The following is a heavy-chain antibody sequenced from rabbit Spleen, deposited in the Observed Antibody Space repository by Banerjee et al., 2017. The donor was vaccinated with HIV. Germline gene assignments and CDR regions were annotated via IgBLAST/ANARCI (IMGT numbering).Heavy chain of an antibody. V-gene: IGHV1S40*01. D-gene: IGHD1-1*01. CDR1: GFSFSSSDY. CDR3: ARDLASPIGWNFNL. J-gene: IGHJ4*01. CDR2: IAGSSSGFT. Sequence: QSLEESGGDLVKPGASLTLTCTASGFSFSSSDYMCWGRQAPGKGLEWISCIAGSSSGFTYSATWAKGRFTCSKTSSTTVTLQMPSLTAADTTTYFCARDLASPIGWNFNLWGPGTLVTVS.